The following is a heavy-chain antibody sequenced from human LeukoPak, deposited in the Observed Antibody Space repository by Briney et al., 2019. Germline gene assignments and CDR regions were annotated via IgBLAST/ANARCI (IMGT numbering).Heavy chain of an antibody. J-gene: IGHJ3*02. Sequence: GASVKVSCKASGGTFSSYAMNWVRQAPGQGLEWMGGVIPMFGKPNYAQKFQGRVTITADESTSTAYMELSSLRSEDTAVYYCAREAEEGRWLQLDAFDIWGQGTMVTVSS. CDR3: AREAEEGRWLQLDAFDI. D-gene: IGHD5-24*01. CDR1: GGTFSSYA. V-gene: IGHV1-69*01. CDR2: VIPMFGKP.